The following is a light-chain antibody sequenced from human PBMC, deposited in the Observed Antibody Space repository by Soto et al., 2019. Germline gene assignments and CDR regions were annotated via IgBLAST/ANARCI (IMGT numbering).Light chain of an antibody. CDR3: QQYGSSPHT. J-gene: IGKJ1*01. CDR2: GAS. V-gene: IGKV3-20*01. CDR1: QTVRLTY. Sequence: PGLRSSLSFIASQTVRLTYLTWYQQKPGQAPRLLIFGASKRATGIPDRFSGSGSGRDFTLTISRLEPEDFAVYYCQQYGSSPHTFGQGTKVDIK.